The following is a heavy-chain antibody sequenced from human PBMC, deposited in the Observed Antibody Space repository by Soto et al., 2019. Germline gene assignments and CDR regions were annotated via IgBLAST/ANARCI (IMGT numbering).Heavy chain of an antibody. J-gene: IGHJ4*02. V-gene: IGHV4-30-4*01. Sequence: SETLSLTCTVSGGSISSGDYYWSWIREPPGKGLEWIGYIYYSGSTYYNPSLKSRVTISVDTSKNQFSLKLSSVTAADTAVYYFARASHYYDSSGYMGYWGQGTLVTVSS. CDR3: ARASHYYDSSGYMGY. CDR1: GGSISSGDYY. CDR2: IYYSGST. D-gene: IGHD3-22*01.